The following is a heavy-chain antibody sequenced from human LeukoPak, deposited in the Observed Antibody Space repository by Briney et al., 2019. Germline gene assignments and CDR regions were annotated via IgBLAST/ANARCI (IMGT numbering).Heavy chain of an antibody. Sequence: GGSLRLSCTASGFTFGDYAMSWFRQAPGKGLEWVGFIRSKAYGGTTEYAASVKGRFTISRDDSKSIAYLQMNSLKTEDTAVYYCTREGDPYCGGDCYPTFDYWGQGTLVTVSS. CDR2: IRSKAYGGTT. D-gene: IGHD2-21*02. J-gene: IGHJ4*02. CDR1: GFTFGDYA. V-gene: IGHV3-49*03. CDR3: TREGDPYCGGDCYPTFDY.